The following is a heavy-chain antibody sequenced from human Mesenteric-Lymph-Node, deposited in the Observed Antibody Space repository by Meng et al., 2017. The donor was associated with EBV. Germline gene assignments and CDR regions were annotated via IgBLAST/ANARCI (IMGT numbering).Heavy chain of an antibody. Sequence: VQLRKWGAGLLKPSETLSLPCDVYGGSFSGYYWSWIRQPPEKGLEWIGEIDDSGSTYSNPSLKSRVTISVDTSKTQFSLKLSSVTAADTAVYYCARGCLDTAMVDYYFDYWGQGTLVTVSS. CDR2: IDDSGST. J-gene: IGHJ4*02. D-gene: IGHD5-18*01. CDR3: ARGCLDTAMVDYYFDY. V-gene: IGHV4-34*01. CDR1: GGSFSGYY.